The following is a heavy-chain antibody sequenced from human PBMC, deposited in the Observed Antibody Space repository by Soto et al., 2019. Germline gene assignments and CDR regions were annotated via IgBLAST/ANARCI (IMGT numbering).Heavy chain of an antibody. CDR3: ARGIRNYYGSDF. D-gene: IGHD3-10*01. Sequence: EVQLVESVGGLVQPGGSLRLSCEASGFTFSSYWMHWVRQSPGKGLEWVSRINSDGSTANYADSVKGRFTISRDNARDTLYLYLQMNRLRAEDTAVYYCARGIRNYYGSDFWGQGTLVTVSS. J-gene: IGHJ4*02. CDR2: INSDGSTA. V-gene: IGHV3-74*01. CDR1: GFTFSSYW.